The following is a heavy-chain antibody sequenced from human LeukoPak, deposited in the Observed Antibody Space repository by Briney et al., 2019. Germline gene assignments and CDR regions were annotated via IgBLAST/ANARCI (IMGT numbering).Heavy chain of an antibody. V-gene: IGHV3-30*04. CDR2: ISYDGTNK. CDR3: ARDKDYYDSSGDFDY. CDR1: GFTFSSYA. Sequence: GGSLRLSCAASGFTFSSYAMHWVRQAPGKGLEWVAVISYDGTNKYYADSVKGRFTISRDNSKNTLYLQMNSLRAEDTAVYYCARDKDYYDSSGDFDYWGQGTLVTVSS. D-gene: IGHD3-22*01. J-gene: IGHJ4*02.